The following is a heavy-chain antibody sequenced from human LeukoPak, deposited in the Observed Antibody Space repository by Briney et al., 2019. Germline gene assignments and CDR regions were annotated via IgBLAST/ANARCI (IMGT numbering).Heavy chain of an antibody. D-gene: IGHD2-2*01. Sequence: GASVKDSCKPSGYTFTSYGISWVRQAPGQGLEWMGWISAYNGNTNYAQKLQGRVTMTTDTSTSTAYMELRSLRSDDTAVYYCARLVPGRYCSSTSCRWYYFDYWGQGTLVTVSS. CDR1: GYTFTSYG. J-gene: IGHJ4*02. V-gene: IGHV1-18*01. CDR3: ARLVPGRYCSSTSCRWYYFDY. CDR2: ISAYNGNT.